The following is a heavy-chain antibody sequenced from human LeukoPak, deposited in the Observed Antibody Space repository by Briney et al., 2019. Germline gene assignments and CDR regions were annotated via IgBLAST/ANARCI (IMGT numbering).Heavy chain of an antibody. CDR3: AELGITMIGGV. CDR2: ISGSGGST. CDR1: GLTFSGYA. J-gene: IGHJ6*04. D-gene: IGHD3-10*02. Sequence: GGSLRLSCAASGLTFSGYAMSWVRQAPGKGLEWVSAISGSGGSTYYADSVKGRFTISRDNSKNTLYLQMNSLRAEDTAVYYCAELGITMIGGVWGKGTTVTISS. V-gene: IGHV3-23*01.